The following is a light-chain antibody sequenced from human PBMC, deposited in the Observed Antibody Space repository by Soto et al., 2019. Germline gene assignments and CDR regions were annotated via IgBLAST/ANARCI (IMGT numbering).Light chain of an antibody. V-gene: IGKV1-27*01. CDR3: QKYNSAPWT. J-gene: IGKJ1*01. CDR2: AAS. Sequence: IQMTQSPSSLSASVGDRVTITCRASQGIRNDLAWYQKKPGKVPKLLIYAASTLQSGVPSRFSGSGPGTDFTLTISSLQPEDVATYYCQKYNSAPWTFGQGTKVAIK. CDR1: QGIRND.